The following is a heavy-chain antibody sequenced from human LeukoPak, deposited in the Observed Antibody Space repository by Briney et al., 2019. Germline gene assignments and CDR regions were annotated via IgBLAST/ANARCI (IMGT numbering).Heavy chain of an antibody. V-gene: IGHV4-39*02. CDR2: IYYSGST. Sequence: SETLSLTCTVSGGSISSSSYYWGWIRPPPGKGLEWIGSIYYSGSTYYNPSLKSRVTISVDTSKNQFSLKLSSVTAADTAVYYCARELGSGVFDAFDIWGQGTMVTVSS. CDR1: GGSISSSSYY. J-gene: IGHJ3*02. CDR3: ARELGSGVFDAFDI. D-gene: IGHD3-3*01.